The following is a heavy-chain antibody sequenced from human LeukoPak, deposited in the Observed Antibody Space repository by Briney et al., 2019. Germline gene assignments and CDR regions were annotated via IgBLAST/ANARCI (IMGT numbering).Heavy chain of an antibody. CDR3: ARNTTEVVTAKWSDP. J-gene: IGHJ5*02. CDR1: GYSISSGDY. V-gene: IGHV4-38-2*01. CDR2: IYHSGST. D-gene: IGHD2-21*02. Sequence: KPSETLSLTCAVSGYSISSGDYWGWIRQPPGKGLEWIGSIYHSGSTHYNPSLKSRVTISVDTSKNQFSLKLSSVTAADTAVYYCARNTTEVVTAKWSDPWGQGTLVTVSS.